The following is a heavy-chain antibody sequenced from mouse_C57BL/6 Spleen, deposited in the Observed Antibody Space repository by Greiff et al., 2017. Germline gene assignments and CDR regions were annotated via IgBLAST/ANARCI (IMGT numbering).Heavy chain of an antibody. D-gene: IGHD1-1*01. CDR3: AGDGSSSAYAMHY. CDR2: VYPCSGST. V-gene: IGHV1-55*01. Sequence: VQLQQPGAELVKPGASVKMSCKASGYTFTSYWITWVKQRPGQGLEWIGDVYPCSGSTNYNEKLKSKATLTVDTTSSTAYMQRSSLTSEDSAFYNWAGDGSSSAYAMHYWDQRTSVTVSS. CDR1: GYTFTSYW. J-gene: IGHJ4*01.